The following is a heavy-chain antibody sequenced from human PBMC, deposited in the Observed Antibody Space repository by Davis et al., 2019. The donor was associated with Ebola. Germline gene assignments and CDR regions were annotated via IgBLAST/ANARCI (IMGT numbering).Heavy chain of an antibody. CDR3: AREGHYGDLDY. CDR1: GYTFTSYF. V-gene: IGHV1-2*02. CDR2: INPNSGGT. J-gene: IGHJ4*02. Sequence: ASVKVSCKASGYTFTSYFIHWVRQAPGQGLEWMGWINPNSGGTNYAQKFQGRVTMTRDTSISTAYMELSRLRSDDTAVYYCAREGHYGDLDYWGQGTLVTVSS. D-gene: IGHD4-17*01.